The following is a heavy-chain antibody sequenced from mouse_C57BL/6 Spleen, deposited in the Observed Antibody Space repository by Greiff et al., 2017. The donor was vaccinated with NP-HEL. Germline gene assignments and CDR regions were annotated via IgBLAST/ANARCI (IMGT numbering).Heavy chain of an antibody. CDR2: IYPRDGST. J-gene: IGHJ1*03. V-gene: IGHV1-85*01. Sequence: VQLQQSGPELVKPGASVKLSCKASGYTFTSYDINWVKQRPGQGLEWIGWIYPRDGSTKYNEKFKGKATLTVDTSSSTAYMELHSLTSEDSAVYFCARHGSSYSWYFDVWGTGTTVTVSS. CDR1: GYTFTSYD. D-gene: IGHD1-1*01. CDR3: ARHGSSYSWYFDV.